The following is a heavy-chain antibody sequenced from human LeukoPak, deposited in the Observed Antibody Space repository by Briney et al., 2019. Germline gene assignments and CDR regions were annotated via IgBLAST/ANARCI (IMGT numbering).Heavy chain of an antibody. CDR3: ARELPYYDYVWGSYRIIDY. D-gene: IGHD3-16*02. J-gene: IGHJ4*02. CDR2: IYYSGST. V-gene: IGHV4-30-4*08. Sequence: SQTLSLTCTVSGGSISSGDYYWSWIRQPPGKGLEWIGYIYYSGSTYYNPSLKSRVTISVDTPKNQFSLKLSSVTAADTAVYYCARELPYYDYVWGSYRIIDYWGQGTLVTVSS. CDR1: GGSISSGDYY.